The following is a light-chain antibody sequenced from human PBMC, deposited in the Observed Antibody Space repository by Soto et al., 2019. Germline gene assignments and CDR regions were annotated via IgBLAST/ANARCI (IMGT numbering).Light chain of an antibody. CDR1: KSLSSTY. V-gene: IGKV3-20*01. CDR3: QQYVGSPLT. Sequence: VMAHSPGALSLSSGARVTFSCRAGKSLSSTYLAWYQQKPGQVPRLLIYGVSSRATGIPDRFSGSGSGTDFTLTISRLEPEDFAVYYCQQYVGSPLTFGGGTKVDIK. CDR2: GVS. J-gene: IGKJ4*01.